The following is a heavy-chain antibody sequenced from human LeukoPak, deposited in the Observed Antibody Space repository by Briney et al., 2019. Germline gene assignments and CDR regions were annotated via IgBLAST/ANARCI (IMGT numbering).Heavy chain of an antibody. D-gene: IGHD3-22*01. V-gene: IGHV3-23*01. CDR3: AIPPDYYDSTRFDP. Sequence: GGSLRLSCAASGFTFSSYAMSWVRQAPGKGLEWVSAISGSGGSTYYADSVKGRFTISRDNFKNTLYLQMNSLRAEDTAVYYCAIPPDYYDSTRFDPWGQGTLVTVSS. J-gene: IGHJ5*02. CDR2: ISGSGGST. CDR1: GFTFSSYA.